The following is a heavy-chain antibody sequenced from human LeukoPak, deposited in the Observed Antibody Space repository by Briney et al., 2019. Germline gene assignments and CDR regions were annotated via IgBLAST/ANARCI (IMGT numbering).Heavy chain of an antibody. D-gene: IGHD3-22*01. CDR2: ISYDGSNK. CDR3: ATLAPGEDSSGYYPNDAFDI. CDR1: GFTCSSYG. V-gene: IGHV3-30*03. Sequence: GGSLRLSCAASGFTCSSYGMHWVRQAPGKGLEWVAVISYDGSNKYYADSVKGRFTISRDNSKNTLYLQMNSLRAEDTAVYYCATLAPGEDSSGYYPNDAFDIWGQGTMVTVSS. J-gene: IGHJ3*02.